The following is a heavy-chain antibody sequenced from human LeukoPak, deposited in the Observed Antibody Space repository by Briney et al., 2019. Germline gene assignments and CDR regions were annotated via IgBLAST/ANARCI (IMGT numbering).Heavy chain of an antibody. V-gene: IGHV4-39*01. CDR2: IYYSGST. J-gene: IGHJ4*02. Sequence: PSETLSLTCTVSGGSISSSSYYWGWIRQPPGKGLEWIGSIYYSGSTYYNPSLKSRVTISVDTSKNQFSLKLSSVTAADTAVYYCARVPPRGWYYFDYWGQGTLVTVSS. CDR1: GGSISSSSYY. D-gene: IGHD6-19*01. CDR3: ARVPPRGWYYFDY.